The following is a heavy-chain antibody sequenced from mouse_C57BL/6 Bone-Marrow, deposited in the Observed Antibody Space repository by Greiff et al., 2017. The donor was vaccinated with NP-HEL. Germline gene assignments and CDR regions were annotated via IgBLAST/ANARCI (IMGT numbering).Heavy chain of an antibody. J-gene: IGHJ2*01. Sequence: VQLKQSGAELVRPGTSVKVSCKASGYAFTNYLIEWVKQRPGQGLEWIGVINPGSGGTNYNEKFKGKATLTADKSSSTAYMQLSSLTSEDSAVYFCERSYLIHFDYWGRGTTITVTA. CDR1: GYAFTNYL. V-gene: IGHV1-54*01. CDR3: ERSYLIHFDY. D-gene: IGHD5-1-1*01. CDR2: INPGSGGT.